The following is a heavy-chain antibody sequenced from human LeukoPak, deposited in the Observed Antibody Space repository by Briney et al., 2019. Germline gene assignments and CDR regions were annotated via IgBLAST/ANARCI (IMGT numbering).Heavy chain of an antibody. CDR3: ASSSSGYNDAFDI. CDR2: IYHSGST. CDR1: GGSISSRSYN. J-gene: IGHJ3*02. V-gene: IGHV4-30-2*01. Sequence: SETLSLTCSVSGGSISSRSYNWAWIRQPPGKGLEWIGYIYHSGSTYYNPSLKSRVTISVDRSKNQFSLKLSSVTAADTAVYYCASSSSGYNDAFDIWGQGTMVTVSS. D-gene: IGHD3-22*01.